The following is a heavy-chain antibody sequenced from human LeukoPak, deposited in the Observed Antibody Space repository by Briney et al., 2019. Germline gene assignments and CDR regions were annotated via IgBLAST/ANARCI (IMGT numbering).Heavy chain of an antibody. D-gene: IGHD4-17*01. CDR3: VRDRRGDYGADY. CDR1: GDSISSYS. Sequence: SETLSLTCIVSGDSISSYSWSWIRQPAGKGLEWIGRCCPSGNPNYNPSLQSRVTMSVDTSKRQFSLKMTSVTAADTAVYYCVRDRRGDYGADYWGQGTLVTVSS. CDR2: CCPSGNP. V-gene: IGHV4-4*07. J-gene: IGHJ4*02.